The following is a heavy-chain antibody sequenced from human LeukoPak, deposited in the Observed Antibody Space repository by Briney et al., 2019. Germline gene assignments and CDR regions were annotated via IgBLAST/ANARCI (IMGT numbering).Heavy chain of an antibody. CDR1: GDTFTSYG. J-gene: IGHJ4*02. Sequence: SVKVSCKASGDTFTSYGISWVRQAPGQGLEWMGGIIPIFGTANYAQKFQGRVTITADESTSTAYMELSSLRSEDTAVYYCARVAYCGGDCYSAPFDYWGQGTLVTVSS. CDR2: IIPIFGTA. V-gene: IGHV1-69*13. D-gene: IGHD2-21*02. CDR3: ARVAYCGGDCYSAPFDY.